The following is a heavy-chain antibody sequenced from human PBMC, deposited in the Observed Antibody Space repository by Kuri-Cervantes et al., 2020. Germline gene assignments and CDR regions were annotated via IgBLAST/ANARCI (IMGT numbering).Heavy chain of an antibody. CDR2: ISSSTTDI. CDR1: GFIFSTYD. J-gene: IGHJ4*02. V-gene: IGHV3-21*01. D-gene: IGHD6-13*01. Sequence: GESLKISCAASGFIFSTYDMSWVRQAPGKGLEWVSSISSSTTDIQYADSVKGRFTISRDNAKNSLYLQMSSLRAEDTAPYYCARETGSSWYAWGYWGQGTLVTVSS. CDR3: ARETGSSWYAWGY.